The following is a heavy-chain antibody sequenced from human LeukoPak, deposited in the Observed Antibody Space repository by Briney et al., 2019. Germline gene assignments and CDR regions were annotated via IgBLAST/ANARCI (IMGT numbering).Heavy chain of an antibody. CDR3: ARVDYYDSSVFDY. J-gene: IGHJ4*02. Sequence: SETLSLTCTVSGVSISSYYWSWIRQPPGKGLEWIGYIYYSGSTKYNPSLKSRVTISVDTSKNQFPLILNSVTAADTAVYYCARVDYYDSSVFDYWGQGTLVTVSS. CDR1: GVSISSYY. D-gene: IGHD3-22*01. V-gene: IGHV4-59*01. CDR2: IYYSGST.